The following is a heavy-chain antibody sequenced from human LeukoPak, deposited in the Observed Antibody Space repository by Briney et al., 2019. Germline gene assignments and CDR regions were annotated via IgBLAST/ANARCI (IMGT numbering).Heavy chain of an antibody. CDR3: ATNSYGHYQYYYYMDV. Sequence: SSETLSLTCTVSGGSISSGSYYWSWIRQPAGKGLEWIGRIYTSGNTNYNPSLQSRVTISVDTSKNQFSLKLSSVTAADTAVYYCATNSYGHYQYYYYMDVWGKGTTVTISS. D-gene: IGHD5-18*01. V-gene: IGHV4-61*02. CDR1: GGSISSGSYY. CDR2: IYTSGNT. J-gene: IGHJ6*03.